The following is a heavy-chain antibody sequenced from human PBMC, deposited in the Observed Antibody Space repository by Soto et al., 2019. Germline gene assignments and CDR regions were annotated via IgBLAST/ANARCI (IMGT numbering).Heavy chain of an antibody. CDR2: ISGSGGST. V-gene: IGHV3-23*01. CDR3: AKFARKAGQQQYYFDY. Sequence: PGGSLRLSCAASGFTFSSYAMSWVRQAPWKGLEWVSAISGSGGSTYYADSVKGRFTISRDNSKNTLYLQMNSLRAEDTAVYYCAKFARKAGQQQYYFDYWGQGTLVTVSS. CDR1: GFTFSSYA. J-gene: IGHJ4*02. D-gene: IGHD6-13*01.